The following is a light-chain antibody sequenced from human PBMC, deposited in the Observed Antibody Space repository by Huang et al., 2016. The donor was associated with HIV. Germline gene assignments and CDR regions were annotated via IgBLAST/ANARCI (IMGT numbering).Light chain of an antibody. CDR1: QSVDGY. CDR2: DVS. Sequence: EVVLTQSPATLSLSPGERATLSCRASQSVDGYLAWYQHKPGQAPRLLIYDVSDRANGIPARFSGSGSGTDFTLTISSLAPEDFAIYYCQHRNKWSLTFGAGTKVEIK. CDR3: QHRNKWSLT. J-gene: IGKJ4*01. V-gene: IGKV3-11*01.